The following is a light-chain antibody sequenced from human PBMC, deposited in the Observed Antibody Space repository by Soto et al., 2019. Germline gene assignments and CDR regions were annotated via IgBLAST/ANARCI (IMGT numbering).Light chain of an antibody. J-gene: IGKJ5*01. CDR2: GAS. CDR1: QSVSSS. V-gene: IGKV3-15*01. CDR3: QQYNNWPPIT. Sequence: VLTQSPGTLSLSKGERATLSCRAIQSVSSSRLAWYRQKPGLAPRLLIYGASTRATGIPARFSGSGSGTEFTLTISSLQSEDVAVYYCQQYNNWPPITFGQGTRLEIK.